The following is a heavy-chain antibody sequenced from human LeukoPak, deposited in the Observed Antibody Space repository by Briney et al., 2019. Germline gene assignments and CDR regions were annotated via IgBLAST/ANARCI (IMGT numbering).Heavy chain of an antibody. CDR2: IIPILGIA. CDR1: GGTFSSYA. D-gene: IGHD2-21*02. CDR3: ARTEEYCGGDCYPDY. Sequence: SVKVSCTASGGTFSSYAISWVRQAPGQGLEWMGRIIPILGIANYAQKFQGRVTITADKSTSTAYMELSSLRSEDTAVYYCARTEEYCGGDCYPDYWGQGTLVTVSS. J-gene: IGHJ4*02. V-gene: IGHV1-69*04.